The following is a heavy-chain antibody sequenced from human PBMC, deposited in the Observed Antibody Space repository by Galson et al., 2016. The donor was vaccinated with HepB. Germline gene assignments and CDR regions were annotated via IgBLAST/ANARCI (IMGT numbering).Heavy chain of an antibody. CDR1: GGTFSNYT. D-gene: IGHD2-21*02. J-gene: IGHJ3*02. V-gene: IGHV1-69*13. CDR3: ARAVMTAIGGAFDI. Sequence: SVKVSCKASGGTFSNYTISWVRQAPGQGLEWMGGIVPIFGIANYAQKFQGRVTITADGSTSTAYMELSSLRSEDTSLFYCARAVMTAIGGAFDIWGQGTMVTVSS. CDR2: IVPIFGIA.